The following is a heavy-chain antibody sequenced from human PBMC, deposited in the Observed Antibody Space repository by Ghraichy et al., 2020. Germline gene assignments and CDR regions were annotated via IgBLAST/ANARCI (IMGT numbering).Heavy chain of an antibody. Sequence: SETLSLTCAVYGGSFSGYYWSWIRQPPGKGLEWIGEINHSGSTNYNPSLKSRVTISVDTSKNQFSLKLSSVTAADTAVYYCATAMGIRGRWLQPWGQGTLVTVSS. CDR2: INHSGST. J-gene: IGHJ4*02. V-gene: IGHV4-34*01. CDR1: GGSFSGYY. D-gene: IGHD5-24*01. CDR3: ATAMGIRGRWLQP.